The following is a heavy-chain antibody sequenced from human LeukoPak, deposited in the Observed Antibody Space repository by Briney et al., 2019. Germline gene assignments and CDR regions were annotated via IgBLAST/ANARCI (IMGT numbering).Heavy chain of an antibody. J-gene: IGHJ4*02. D-gene: IGHD1-26*01. CDR3: ARDRVSGRNADYFDY. CDR1: GYSFPGYY. CDR2: INTNNGGT. Sequence: GASVKVSCKASGYSFPGYYMHWVRQAPGQGLEWMGWINTNNGGTNYAQKFQGRVTMTRDTSISTAYMELSSLRSDDTAVYYCARDRVSGRNADYFDYWGQGTLVTVSS. V-gene: IGHV1-2*02.